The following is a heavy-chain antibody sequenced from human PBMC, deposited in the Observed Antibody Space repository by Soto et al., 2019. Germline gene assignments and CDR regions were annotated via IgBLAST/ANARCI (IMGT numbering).Heavy chain of an antibody. CDR1: W. D-gene: IGHD3-3*01. Sequence: WISWVRQMPGKGLEWMGRIDPSDSYTNYSPSFQGHVTISADKSISTAYLQWSSLKASDTAMYYCARLSVLRFLEWYPKFDPWGQGTLVTVSS. CDR3: ARLSVLRFLEWYPKFDP. CDR2: IDPSDSYT. J-gene: IGHJ5*02. V-gene: IGHV5-10-1*01.